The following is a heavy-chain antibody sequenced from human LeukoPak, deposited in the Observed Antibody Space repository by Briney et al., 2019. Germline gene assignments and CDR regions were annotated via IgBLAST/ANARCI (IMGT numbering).Heavy chain of an antibody. V-gene: IGHV4-34*01. J-gene: IGHJ3*02. CDR3: ARGAGRRWLQLRGLAFDI. Sequence: PSETLSLTCGVSGGSLSFYYWSWIRQSPGKGLEWIAEISQNGDSNYNMSLKSRVTISLDKSKNQVSLELNSVTAADTAVYYCARGAGRRWLQLRGLAFDIWGQGTMVTVSS. CDR2: ISQNGDS. CDR1: GGSLSFYY. D-gene: IGHD5-24*01.